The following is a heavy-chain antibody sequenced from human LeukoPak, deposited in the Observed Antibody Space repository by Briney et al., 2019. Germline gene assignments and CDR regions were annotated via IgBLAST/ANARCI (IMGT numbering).Heavy chain of an antibody. J-gene: IGHJ6*03. CDR3: ARFADKYYYYIDV. Sequence: KPGESLKISCKGSGYSFPTYWIGWVRQMPGKGLEWMGIIYPADSDTRYSPSFKGQVTISADNSISTAYLQWSSLKASDTAMYYCARFADKYYYYIDVWGKGTTVTISS. CDR1: GYSFPTYW. V-gene: IGHV5-51*03. CDR2: IYPADSDT.